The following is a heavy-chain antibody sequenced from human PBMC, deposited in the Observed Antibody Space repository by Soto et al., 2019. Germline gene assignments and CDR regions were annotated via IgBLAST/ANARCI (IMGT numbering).Heavy chain of an antibody. CDR2: IYYSGST. J-gene: IGHJ6*02. CDR3: ARDRVGATVYYGMDVGGMDV. CDR1: GGSISSGGYY. V-gene: IGHV4-31*03. Sequence: QVQLQESGPGLVKPSQTLSLTCTVSGGSISSGGYYWSWIRQHPGKGLEWIGYIYYSGSTYYNPSLKSRVTISVDTSKNQFSMKLSSVTAADTAVYYCARDRVGATVYYGMDVGGMDVWGQGTTVTVSS. D-gene: IGHD1-26*01.